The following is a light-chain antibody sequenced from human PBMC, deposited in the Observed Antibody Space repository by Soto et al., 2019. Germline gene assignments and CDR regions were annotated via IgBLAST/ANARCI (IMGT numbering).Light chain of an antibody. CDR1: QSVSSSY. CDR3: QQYGSSGT. J-gene: IGKJ1*01. CDR2: GAS. V-gene: IGKV3-20*01. Sequence: PNTLSLSPGERATLSCRASQSVSSSYLAWYQQKPGQAPRLLIYGASNRATGIPDRFSGSGSGTDFTLTISRLEPEDFAVYYCQQYGSSGTFGQGTKVDIK.